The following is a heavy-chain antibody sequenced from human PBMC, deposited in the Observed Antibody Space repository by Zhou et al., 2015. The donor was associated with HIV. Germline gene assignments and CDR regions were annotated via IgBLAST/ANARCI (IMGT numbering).Heavy chain of an antibody. J-gene: IGHJ4*02. CDR3: ARARRYGDYAVQNLYYFDY. CDR1: GGTFSSYA. Sequence: QVQLVQSGAEVKKPGSSVKVSCKASGGTFSSYAISWVRQAPGQGLEWMGGIIPIFGTANYAQKFQGRVTITADESTSTAYMELSRLRSDDTAVYYCARARRYGDYAVQNLYYFDYWGQGTLVTVSS. D-gene: IGHD4-17*01. CDR2: IIPIFGTA. V-gene: IGHV1-69*12.